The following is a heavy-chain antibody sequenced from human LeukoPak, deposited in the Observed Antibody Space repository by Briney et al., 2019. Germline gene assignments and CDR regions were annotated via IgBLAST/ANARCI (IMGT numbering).Heavy chain of an antibody. CDR1: GFTFGDYG. Sequence: GGSLRLSCVASGFTFGDYGMTWVRQAPGKGLELVSGINWNGGSIAYADSVKGRFTASRDSAKNSLYLQMNSLRAEDTAFYHCPRRSNRYSYGSNFDYWGQGTLVTVSS. V-gene: IGHV3-20*01. CDR3: PRRSNRYSYGSNFDY. CDR2: INWNGGSI. D-gene: IGHD5-18*01. J-gene: IGHJ4*02.